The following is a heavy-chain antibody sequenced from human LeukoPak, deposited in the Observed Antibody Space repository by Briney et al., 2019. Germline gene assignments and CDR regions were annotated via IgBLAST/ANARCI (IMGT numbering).Heavy chain of an antibody. J-gene: IGHJ4*02. V-gene: IGHV4-59*12. CDR1: GGSISSYY. Sequence: SSETLSLTCTVSGGSISSYYWSWIRQPPGKGLEWIGYIYYSGSTYYNPSLKSRVTISVDRSKNQFSLKLSSVTAADTAVYYCARAANDDSSGYPYYFDYWGQGTLVTVSS. D-gene: IGHD3-22*01. CDR3: ARAANDDSSGYPYYFDY. CDR2: IYYSGST.